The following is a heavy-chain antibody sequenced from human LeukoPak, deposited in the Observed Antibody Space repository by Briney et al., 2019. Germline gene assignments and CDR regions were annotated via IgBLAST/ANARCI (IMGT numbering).Heavy chain of an antibody. Sequence: GGSLRLSCAASGFIFSGYSMNWVRQAPGEGLEWVSVIYSGGSTYYADSVKGRFTISRDNSKNTLYLQMNSLRAEDTAVYYCARTVYYGSGSYYFDYWGQGTLVTVSS. D-gene: IGHD3-10*01. CDR2: IYSGGST. J-gene: IGHJ4*02. V-gene: IGHV3-53*01. CDR3: ARTVYYGSGSYYFDY. CDR1: GFIFSGYS.